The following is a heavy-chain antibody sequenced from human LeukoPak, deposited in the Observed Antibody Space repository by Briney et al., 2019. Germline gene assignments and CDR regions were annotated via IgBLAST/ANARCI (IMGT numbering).Heavy chain of an antibody. CDR2: INQDGSEK. CDR1: GFTFSSYG. Sequence: PGGSLRLSCAASGFTFSSYGMHWVRQAPGKGLEWVANINQDGSEKNYVDSVKGRFTISRDNTKNSLFLQMSSLRAEDMAVYYCAREPQDYWGQGTLVTVSS. V-gene: IGHV3-7*01. CDR3: AREPQDY. J-gene: IGHJ4*02.